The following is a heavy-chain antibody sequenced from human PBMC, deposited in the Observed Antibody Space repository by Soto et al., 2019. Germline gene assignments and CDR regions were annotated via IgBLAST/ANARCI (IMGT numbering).Heavy chain of an antibody. V-gene: IGHV1-69*02. CDR2: IIPILGIA. J-gene: IGHJ6*02. CDR1: GGTFSSYT. CDR3: ASPNPNDYYGSGSYYYGMDV. Sequence: QVQLVQSGAEVKKPGSSVKVSCKASGGTFSSYTISWVRQAPGQGLEWMGRIIPILGIANYAQKFQGRVTITADKSTSTAYMELSSLRSEDTAVYYCASPNPNDYYGSGSYYYGMDVWGQGTTVTVSS. D-gene: IGHD3-10*01.